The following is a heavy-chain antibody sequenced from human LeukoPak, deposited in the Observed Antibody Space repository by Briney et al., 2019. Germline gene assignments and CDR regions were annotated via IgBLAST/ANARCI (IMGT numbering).Heavy chain of an antibody. V-gene: IGHV4-59*08. CDR3: ARFGGATVTTRYFDY. J-gene: IGHJ4*02. CDR2: MYYSGST. Sequence: SETLSLTCSVSGGSIRSYYWGWIRQPPGKGLEWIGYMYYSGSTNYNPSLKSRVTISVDTSKNQFSLKLSSVTAADTAVYYCARFGGATVTTRYFDYWGQGTLVTVSS. D-gene: IGHD4-17*01. CDR1: GGSIRSYY.